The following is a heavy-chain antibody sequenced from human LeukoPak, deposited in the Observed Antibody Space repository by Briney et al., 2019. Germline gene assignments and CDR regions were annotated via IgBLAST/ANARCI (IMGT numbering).Heavy chain of an antibody. CDR1: GGTFSSYA. D-gene: IGHD1/OR15-1a*01. CDR3: ARDVLDQRGNYMDV. V-gene: IGHV1-69*06. J-gene: IGHJ6*03. Sequence: GASVKVSWKASGGTFSSYAISWVRQAPGQGLEWMGGIIPIFGTANYAQKFQGRVTITADKYKSTAYMELSSLRSDDTAVYYCARDVLDQRGNYMDVWGKGTTVTVSS. CDR2: IIPIFGTA.